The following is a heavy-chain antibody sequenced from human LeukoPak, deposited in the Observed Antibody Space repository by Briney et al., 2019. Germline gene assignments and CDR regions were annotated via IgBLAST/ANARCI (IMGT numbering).Heavy chain of an antibody. CDR2: INTDGSST. CDR3: ARESGGLYW. Sequence: GGSLRLSCAASGFTFSSYWMHWVRQAPGKGLVWVSGINTDGSSTSYADSVKGRFTISRDNAKNTLYLHMNSLRVEGTAVYYCARESGGLYWWGQGTLVTVSS. J-gene: IGHJ4*02. D-gene: IGHD2-8*02. V-gene: IGHV3-74*01. CDR1: GFTFSSYW.